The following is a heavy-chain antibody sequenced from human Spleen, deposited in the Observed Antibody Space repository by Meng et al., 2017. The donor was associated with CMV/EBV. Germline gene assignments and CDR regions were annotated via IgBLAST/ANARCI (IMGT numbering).Heavy chain of an antibody. Sequence: GESLKISCAASGFTFSSFGMHWVRQAPGEGLEWVAFMPYDGSNKYYAASVKGRFTISRDSFRNTLYLQMDSLGAEDTATYYCAKDPRKYTTSFYYFDYWGPGTLVTVSS. CDR2: MPYDGSNK. D-gene: IGHD6-13*01. J-gene: IGHJ4*02. V-gene: IGHV3-30*02. CDR1: GFTFSSFG. CDR3: AKDPRKYTTSFYYFDY.